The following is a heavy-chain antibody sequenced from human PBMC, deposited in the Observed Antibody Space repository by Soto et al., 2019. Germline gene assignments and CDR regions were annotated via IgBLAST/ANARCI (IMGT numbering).Heavy chain of an antibody. V-gene: IGHV3-30*03. CDR1: GVTFKDYG. CDR2: ISYDGKQT. CDR3: ARDGWGSNWYCDL. Sequence: PGGSLRLSCGAPGVTFKDYGMHWVRQAPGKGLEWVAVISYDGKQTYYADSVKGRFTISKDKSKRTLFLQMNSLRVDDTAVYYCARDGWGSNWYCDLWGRGTLVTV. J-gene: IGHJ2*01. D-gene: IGHD3-16*01.